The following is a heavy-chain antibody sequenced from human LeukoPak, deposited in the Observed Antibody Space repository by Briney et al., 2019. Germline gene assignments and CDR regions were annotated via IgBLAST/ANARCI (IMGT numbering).Heavy chain of an antibody. CDR3: ARDVPYCSTTSCYVFDI. CDR2: FYYAGST. CDR1: GDSISTFS. D-gene: IGHD2-2*01. J-gene: IGHJ3*02. Sequence: SETLSLTCTVSGDSISTFSWSWIRQPPGKGLEWIGYFYYAGSTNYNPSLQSRATISVVTSQNLFSLKLSSVNAADTAVYYCARDVPYCSTTSCYVFDIWGQGTMVTVSS. V-gene: IGHV4-59*01.